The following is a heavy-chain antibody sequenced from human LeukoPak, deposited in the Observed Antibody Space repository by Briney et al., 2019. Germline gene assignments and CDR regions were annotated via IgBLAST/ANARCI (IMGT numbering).Heavy chain of an antibody. CDR3: ARTDSSSADDAFDI. CDR2: INPNSGGT. CDR1: GYTFTGYY. Sequence: ASVKVSRKASGYTFTGYYMHWVRQAPGQGLEWMGWINPNSGGTNYAQKFQGRVTMTRDTSISTAYMELSRLRSDDTAVYYCARTDSSSADDAFDIWGQGTMATVSS. J-gene: IGHJ3*02. V-gene: IGHV1-2*02. D-gene: IGHD6-6*01.